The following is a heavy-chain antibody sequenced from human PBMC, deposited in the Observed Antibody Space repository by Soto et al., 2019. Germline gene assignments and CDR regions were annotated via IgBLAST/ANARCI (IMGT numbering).Heavy chain of an antibody. V-gene: IGHV1-69*04. J-gene: IGHJ4*02. D-gene: IGHD5-18*01. CDR2: IIPILSIA. CDR1: GYTFTSYG. Sequence: GASVKVSCKASGYTFTSYGISWVRQAPGQGLEWMGRIIPILSIANYAQKFQGRVTITADKSTSTAYMELSSLRSEDTAVYYCARDNGGYKRHHHKWGQGTLVTVSS. CDR3: ARDNGGYKRHHHK.